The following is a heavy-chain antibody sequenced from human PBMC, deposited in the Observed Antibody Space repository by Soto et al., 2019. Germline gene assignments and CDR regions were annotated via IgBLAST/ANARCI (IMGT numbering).Heavy chain of an antibody. CDR1: GFTFSSYA. Sequence: GGSLRLSCSASGFTFSSYAMHWVRQAPGKGLEYVSAISSNGGSTYYADSVKGRVTITADKSTSTAYMELSSLRSEDTAVYYCARDQWELPTYNWFDPWGQGTLVTVSS. CDR2: ISSNGGST. V-gene: IGHV3-64*04. J-gene: IGHJ5*02. CDR3: ARDQWELPTYNWFDP. D-gene: IGHD1-26*01.